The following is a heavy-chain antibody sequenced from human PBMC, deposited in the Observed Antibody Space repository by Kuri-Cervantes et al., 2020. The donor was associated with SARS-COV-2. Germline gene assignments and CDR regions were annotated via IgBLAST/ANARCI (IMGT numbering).Heavy chain of an antibody. D-gene: IGHD2/OR15-2a*01. V-gene: IGHV5-51*01. CDR2: IYPGDSDT. CDR3: ARSFEDGMTTYDY. CDR1: GYNFTTYW. J-gene: IGHJ4*02. Sequence: GESLKISCKGSGYNFTTYWIGWVRQMPGKGLEWMGIIYPGDSDTRHSPSFQGQVTISADKSISTAYLQWSSLKASDTAMYYCARSFEDGMTTYDYWGQGTLVTVSS.